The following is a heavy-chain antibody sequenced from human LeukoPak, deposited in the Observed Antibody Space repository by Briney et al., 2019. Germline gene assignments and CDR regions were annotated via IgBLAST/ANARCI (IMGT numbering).Heavy chain of an antibody. D-gene: IGHD2-2*02. J-gene: IGHJ6*02. V-gene: IGHV1-18*01. Sequence: GASVKVSCKASGYTFTSYGISWVRQATGQGLEWMGWISAYNGDTNYAKKLQGRVTMTTDTSTSTAYMELRSLRSDDTAVYYCARDGSVVVPAAILDYYGMDVWGQGTTVTVSS. CDR2: ISAYNGDT. CDR3: ARDGSVVVPAAILDYYGMDV. CDR1: GYTFTSYG.